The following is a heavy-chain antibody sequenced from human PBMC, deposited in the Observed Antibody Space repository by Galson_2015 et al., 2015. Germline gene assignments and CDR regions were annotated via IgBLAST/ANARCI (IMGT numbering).Heavy chain of an antibody. V-gene: IGHV3-30*03. J-gene: IGHJ4*02. D-gene: IGHD2-21*02. Sequence: SLRLSCAASGFTFSSYGMHWVRQAPGKGLEWVAVISYDGSNKYYADSVKGRFTISRDNSKNTLYLQMNSLRAEDTAVYYCTRRGYCGGDCYPHWGQGTLVTVSS. CDR2: ISYDGSNK. CDR1: GFTFSSYG. CDR3: TRRGYCGGDCYPH.